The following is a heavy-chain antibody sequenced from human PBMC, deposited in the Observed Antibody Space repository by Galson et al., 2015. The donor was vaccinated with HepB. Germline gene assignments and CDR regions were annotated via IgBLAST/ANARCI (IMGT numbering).Heavy chain of an antibody. CDR1: GFSFSHYA. Sequence: SLRLSCAASGFSFSHYAMHWVRQTPGKGLEWVAFISHDGNNRYYPDSVKGRFTISRDSSNNTLHLQMNTLRDEDTAVYYCVRDLCSSCNYFDTWGQGTLVTVSS. CDR2: ISHDGNNR. D-gene: IGHD6-13*01. V-gene: IGHV3-30-3*01. J-gene: IGHJ5*02. CDR3: VRDLCSSCNYFDT.